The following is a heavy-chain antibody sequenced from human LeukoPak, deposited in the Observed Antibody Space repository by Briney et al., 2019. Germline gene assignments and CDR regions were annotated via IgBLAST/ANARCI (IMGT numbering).Heavy chain of an antibody. D-gene: IGHD2-8*01. CDR3: AKDTSIGKYCTNGVCSPFDY. CDR1: GFTFSSYA. CDR2: ISDSGDYT. Sequence: PGGSLTLSCAGSGFTFSSYAMSWVRQAPGQGLEWVSVISDSGDYTSYADSVRGRFTISRDNSRNTLCLQMISLRPEDTAVQYCAKDTSIGKYCTNGVCSPFDYWGQGTLVTVSS. V-gene: IGHV3-23*01. J-gene: IGHJ4*02.